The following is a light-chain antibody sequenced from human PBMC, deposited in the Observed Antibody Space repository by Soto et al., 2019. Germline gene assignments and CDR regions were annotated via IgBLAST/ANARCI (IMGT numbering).Light chain of an antibody. Sequence: DIQMTQSPSSLSASVGDGATITCRASHSVSNSLNWYQQKPGKAPQLLIYSASSLHSGVPSRFSGSGSGTDFTLTISRLEPEDFATYYCQQSYTTPFTFGPGTKVDIK. CDR1: HSVSNS. J-gene: IGKJ3*01. CDR3: QQSYTTPFT. CDR2: SAS. V-gene: IGKV1-39*01.